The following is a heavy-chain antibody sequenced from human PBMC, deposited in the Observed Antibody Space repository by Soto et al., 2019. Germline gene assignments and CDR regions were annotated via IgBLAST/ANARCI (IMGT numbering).Heavy chain of an antibody. J-gene: IGHJ4*02. CDR1: GGTFSSYT. CDR3: ARDENDILTGYYTWN. Sequence: GASVKVSCKASGGTFSSYTISWVRQAPGQGLEWMGRIIPILGIANYAQKFQGRVTITADKSTSTAYMELSSLRSEDTAVYYCARDENDILTGYYTWNWGQGTLVTVSS. CDR2: IIPILGIA. D-gene: IGHD3-9*01. V-gene: IGHV1-69*04.